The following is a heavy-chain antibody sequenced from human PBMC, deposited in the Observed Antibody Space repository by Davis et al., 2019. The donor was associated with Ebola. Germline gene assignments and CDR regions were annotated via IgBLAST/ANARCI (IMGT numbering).Heavy chain of an antibody. CDR1: GFTFSIYA. V-gene: IGHV3-48*02. Sequence: GESLKISCVGVASGFTFSIYAMSWIRQAPGKGLEWVSYISSSGSTIYYADSVKGRFTISRDNAKNSLYLQMNSLRDEDTAVYYCARGGLMVYGGLGYWGQGTLVTVSS. CDR2: ISSSGSTI. J-gene: IGHJ4*02. CDR3: ARGGLMVYGGLGY. D-gene: IGHD2-8*01.